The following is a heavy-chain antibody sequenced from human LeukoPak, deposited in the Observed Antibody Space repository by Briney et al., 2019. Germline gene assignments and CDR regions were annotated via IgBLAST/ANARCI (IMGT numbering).Heavy chain of an antibody. D-gene: IGHD3-3*01. CDR2: IYSSGST. CDR1: GGSISSYY. J-gene: IGHJ4*02. Sequence: SETLSLTCTVSGGSISSYYWSWIRQPAGKGLEWIGRIYSSGSTDYNPSLKSRVTMSVDTSKNKFSLKLSSVTAADTAVYYCASRNFGVVTDWGQGTLVTVSS. V-gene: IGHV4-4*07. CDR3: ASRNFGVVTD.